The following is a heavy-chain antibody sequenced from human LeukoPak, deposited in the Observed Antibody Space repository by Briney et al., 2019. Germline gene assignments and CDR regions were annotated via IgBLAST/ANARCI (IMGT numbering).Heavy chain of an antibody. CDR3: ARAARKAKENYYGMDV. CDR2: INHSGST. Sequence: ASETLSLTCAVYGGSFSGYYWSWIRQPPGKGLEWIGEINHSGSTNYNPSLKSRVTISVDTSKNQFSLKLNSVTAADTAVYYCARAARKAKENYYGMDVWGQGTTVTVSS. J-gene: IGHJ6*02. V-gene: IGHV4-34*01. CDR1: GGSFSGYY.